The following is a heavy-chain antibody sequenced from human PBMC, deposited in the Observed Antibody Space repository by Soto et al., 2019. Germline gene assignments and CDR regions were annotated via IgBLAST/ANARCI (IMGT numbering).Heavy chain of an antibody. CDR1: GDSINSADYY. Sequence: QVHLQESGPGLVKPSQTLSLTCTVSGDSINSADYYWSWIRQSPGKGLEWIGYIYYSGSTYYNPSLKSRVTVSVDKSKNQFSLKLSSVTAAYTAVYYCASPESGYYNSSGYYPWGQGTLVTVSS. CDR3: ASPESGYYNSSGYYP. CDR2: IYYSGST. J-gene: IGHJ5*02. D-gene: IGHD3-22*01. V-gene: IGHV4-30-4*01.